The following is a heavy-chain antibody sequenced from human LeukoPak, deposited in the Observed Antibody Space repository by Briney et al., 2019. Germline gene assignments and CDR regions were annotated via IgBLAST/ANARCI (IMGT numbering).Heavy chain of an antibody. J-gene: IGHJ4*02. CDR3: ARLSGGGDY. D-gene: IGHD3-16*01. CDR1: GVSISSSSYY. V-gene: IGHV4-39*01. CDR2: IYYSGST. Sequence: SETLSLTCTVSGVSISSSSYYWGWIRQPPGKGLEWIGSIYYSGSTYYNPSLKSRVTISVDTSKNQFSLKLSSVTAADTAVYYCARLSGGGDYWGQGTLVTVSS.